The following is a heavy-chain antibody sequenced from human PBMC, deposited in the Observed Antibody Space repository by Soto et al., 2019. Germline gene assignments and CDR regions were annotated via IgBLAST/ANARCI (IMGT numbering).Heavy chain of an antibody. D-gene: IGHD3-10*01. J-gene: IGHJ6*02. Sequence: ASVKVSCKASGYTFTSYYMHWVRQAPGQGLEWMGIINPSGGSTSYAQKFQGRVTMTRDTSTSTVYMELSSVTAADTAVYYCARAYGSGYMDVWGQGTTVTVSS. CDR3: ARAYGSGYMDV. CDR2: INPSGGST. V-gene: IGHV1-46*01. CDR1: GYTFTSYY.